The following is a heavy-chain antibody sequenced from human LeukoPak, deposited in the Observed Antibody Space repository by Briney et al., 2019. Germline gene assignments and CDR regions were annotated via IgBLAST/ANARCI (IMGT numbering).Heavy chain of an antibody. Sequence: GASVKVSCKASGYTFTSYDINWVRQATGQGLEWMGWISAYNGNTNYAQKLQGRVTMTTDTSTSTAYMELRSLRSDDTAVYYCARLTYDSSIYYYYYYYMDVWGKGTTVTISS. V-gene: IGHV1-18*01. CDR3: ARLTYDSSIYYYYYYYMDV. D-gene: IGHD3-22*01. J-gene: IGHJ6*03. CDR1: GYTFTSYD. CDR2: ISAYNGNT.